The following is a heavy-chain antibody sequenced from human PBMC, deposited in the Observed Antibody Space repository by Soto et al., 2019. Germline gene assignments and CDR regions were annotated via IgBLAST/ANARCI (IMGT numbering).Heavy chain of an antibody. J-gene: IGHJ6*02. D-gene: IGHD3-10*01. CDR3: ARDRPDYYGSGRYYYYGMDV. CDR2: IYSGGST. Sequence: PGGSLRLSCAASGFTVSSNYMSWVRQAPGKGLEWVSVIYSGGSTYYADSVKGRFTISRDNSKNTLYLQMNRLRAEDTAVYYCARDRPDYYGSGRYYYYGMDVWGQGTTVTVYS. CDR1: GFTVSSNY. V-gene: IGHV3-53*01.